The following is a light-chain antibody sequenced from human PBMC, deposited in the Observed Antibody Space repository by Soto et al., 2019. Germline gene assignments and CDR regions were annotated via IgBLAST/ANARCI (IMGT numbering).Light chain of an antibody. J-gene: IGLJ3*02. Sequence: QSVLTQAPSVSGTPGQRVTISCSGNISNIGTNTVNWYQQLPGTAPKLLIYITNLRPSGVPDRFSGSKSGSSASLAISGLQSDDDANYFCATWDERLNGWVFGGGTQLTVL. CDR3: ATWDERLNGWV. CDR1: ISNIGTNT. CDR2: ITN. V-gene: IGLV1-44*01.